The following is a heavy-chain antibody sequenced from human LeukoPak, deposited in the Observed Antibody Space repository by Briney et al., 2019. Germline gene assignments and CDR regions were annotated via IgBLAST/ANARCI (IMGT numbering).Heavy chain of an antibody. CDR1: GDSISSSNW. CDR2: IYHSGST. D-gene: IGHD5-12*01. V-gene: IGHV4-4*02. Sequence: PSGTLSLTCAVSGDSISSSNWWSWVRQPPGKGLEWIGQIYHSGSTNYNPSLKSRVTISLDKSKNQFSLELTSVTAADTAVYYCARSFLYSCYDFYFDPWGQGTLVTVSS. J-gene: IGHJ5*02. CDR3: ARSFLYSCYDFYFDP.